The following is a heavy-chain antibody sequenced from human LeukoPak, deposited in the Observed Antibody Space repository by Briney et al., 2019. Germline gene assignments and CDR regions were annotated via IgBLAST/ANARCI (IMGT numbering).Heavy chain of an antibody. CDR1: GLTFDDYA. CDR2: ISWNSGSI. V-gene: IGHV3-9*01. D-gene: IGHD6-19*01. J-gene: IGHJ4*02. CDR3: AKDHYSSGWYRGPVDY. Sequence: PGGSLRLSCAASGLTFDDYAMHWVRQAPGKGLEWVSGISWNSGSIGYADSVKGRFTISRDNAKNSLYLQMNSLRAEDTALYYCAKDHYSSGWYRGPVDYWGQGTLVTVSS.